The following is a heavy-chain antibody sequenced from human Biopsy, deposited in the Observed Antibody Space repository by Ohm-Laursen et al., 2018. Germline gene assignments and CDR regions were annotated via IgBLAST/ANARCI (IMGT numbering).Heavy chain of an antibody. CDR3: ARDRGYFSYRSVAGFLDL. Sequence: GTLSFTGTVSGDSISSDYWSWLRQPPGKGLQWIGYGYYTGSTDYNPSLQIRVTISVDTYKNHISLRFRSVTPADTAIYYCARDRGYFSYRSVAGFLDLWGRGTLVTVSS. J-gene: IGHJ2*01. D-gene: IGHD2-15*01. V-gene: IGHV4-59*01. CDR2: GYYTGST. CDR1: GDSISSDY.